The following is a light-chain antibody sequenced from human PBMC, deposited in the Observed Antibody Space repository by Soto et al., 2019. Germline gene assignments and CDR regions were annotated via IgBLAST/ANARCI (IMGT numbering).Light chain of an antibody. CDR3: QQYKHLIT. V-gene: IGKV1-33*01. J-gene: IGKJ5*01. CDR1: QDISNY. Sequence: DIQMTQSPSSLSASVGDRVTITCQASQDISNYLNWYQQKPGKAPKLLIYDASNLETGVQSRFSGSGSGTDFTFTITSLQPEDIATYYCQQYKHLITFGQGTRLEIK. CDR2: DAS.